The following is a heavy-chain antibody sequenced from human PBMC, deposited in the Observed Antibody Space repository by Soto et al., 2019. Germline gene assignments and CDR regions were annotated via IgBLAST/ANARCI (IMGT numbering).Heavy chain of an antibody. CDR3: SRARYCTSPSCYNHYYYGMDI. D-gene: IGHD2-2*02. V-gene: IGHV1-18*04. J-gene: IGHJ6*02. CDR1: GYTFTKYG. CDR2: IGVYNGKT. Sequence: QVQLVQSGAEVKKPGASVNISCQASGYTFTKYGITWVRQAPGQGLEWMGWIGVYNGKTNYARKLQGRVIMTADTSASTAYMELRSLRSDDTAVYYCSRARYCTSPSCYNHYYYGMDIWGQGTTVSVSS.